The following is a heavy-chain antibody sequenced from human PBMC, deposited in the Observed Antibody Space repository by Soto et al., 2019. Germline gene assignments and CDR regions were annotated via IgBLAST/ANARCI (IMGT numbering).Heavy chain of an antibody. CDR1: GGSFSGYY. D-gene: IGHD3-9*01. J-gene: IGHJ6*03. Sequence: QVQLQQWGAGLLKPSETLSLTCAVYGGSFSGYYWSWIRQPPGKGLEWIGEINHSGSTNYNPSLTSRVTISVDTSKNQFSLKLSSVTAADTAVYYCARASNYDILTGYYINYYYYYMDVWGKGTTVTVSS. CDR3: ARASNYDILTGYYINYYYYYMDV. CDR2: INHSGST. V-gene: IGHV4-34*01.